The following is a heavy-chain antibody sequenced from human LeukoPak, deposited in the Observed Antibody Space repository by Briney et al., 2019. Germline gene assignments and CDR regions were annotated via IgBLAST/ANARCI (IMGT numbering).Heavy chain of an antibody. CDR1: GGSISSSSYY. J-gene: IGHJ4*02. Sequence: PSETLSLTCTVSGGSISSSSYYWGWIRQPPGKGLEWIGSIYYSGSSYYNPSLKSRVIISVDTSKNQFSLKLSSVTAADTAVYYCARHVGSGSYFDYWGRGTLVTVSS. CDR2: IYYSGSS. D-gene: IGHD3-22*01. CDR3: ARHVGSGSYFDY. V-gene: IGHV4-39*01.